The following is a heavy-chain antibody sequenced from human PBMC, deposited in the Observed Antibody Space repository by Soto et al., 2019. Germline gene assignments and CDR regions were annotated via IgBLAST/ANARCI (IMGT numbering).Heavy chain of an antibody. V-gene: IGHV3-21*01. D-gene: IGHD2-2*01. CDR1: GFTFRSYS. Sequence: PGGSLRLSCAASGFTFRSYSMNWVRQAPGKGLEWVSSISSSSSYIYYADSVKGRFTLSRDNAKNSLYLQMNSLRAEDTAVYYCARVGGGYQLLHAFDIWGQGTLVTVS. CDR3: ARVGGGYQLLHAFDI. J-gene: IGHJ3*02. CDR2: ISSSSSYI.